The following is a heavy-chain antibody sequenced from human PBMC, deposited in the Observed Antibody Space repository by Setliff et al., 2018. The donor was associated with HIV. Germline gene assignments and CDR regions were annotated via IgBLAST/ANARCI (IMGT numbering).Heavy chain of an antibody. J-gene: IGHJ4*02. V-gene: IGHV4-38-2*01. CDR1: GYSLSSGYY. D-gene: IGHD5-12*01. Sequence: LSLTCAVSGYSLSSGYYWGWIRQTPGKGLEWIGSIYHSGTTYYNPSLRSRVTISVDTSKNQFSLKLSSVTAADTAVYYCARQGDGYNLYPVYYFDYWGQGTLVTVSS. CDR3: ARQGDGYNLYPVYYFDY. CDR2: IYHSGTT.